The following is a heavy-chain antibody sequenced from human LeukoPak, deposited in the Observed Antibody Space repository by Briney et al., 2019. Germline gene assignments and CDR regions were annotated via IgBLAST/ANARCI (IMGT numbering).Heavy chain of an antibody. J-gene: IGHJ4*02. CDR3: AREVRYFALGDY. CDR2: ISSSGRTA. Sequence: PGGSLRLSCVASGFTFSSYEMSWVRQTPGKGLEWVSYISSSGRTAYYADSVRGRFTISRDNAKNSLYLQMNSLRAEDTAVYYCAREVRYFALGDYWGQGTLVTVSS. CDR1: GFTFSSYE. D-gene: IGHD3-9*01. V-gene: IGHV3-48*03.